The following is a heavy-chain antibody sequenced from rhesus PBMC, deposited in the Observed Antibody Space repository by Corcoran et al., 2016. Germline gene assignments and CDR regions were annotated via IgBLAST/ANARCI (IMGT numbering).Heavy chain of an antibody. CDR2: IAGDNGNT. J-gene: IGHJ4*01. V-gene: IGHV4-80*01. CDR3: ARAAGGANGPFFDY. D-gene: IGHD1-44*02. CDR1: GDSFRRYW. Sequence: QVQLQESGPGLVKPSETLSLACAVSGDSFRRYWWSWIRQPPGKGLEWIGEIAGDNGNTNYNPSLKSRVTISKDTSKSQVSLKLTSVTAADTAVYFCARAAGGANGPFFDYWGQGVLVTVSS.